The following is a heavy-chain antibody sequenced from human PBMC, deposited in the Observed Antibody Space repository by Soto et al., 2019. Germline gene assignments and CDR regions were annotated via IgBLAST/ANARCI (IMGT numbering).Heavy chain of an antibody. Sequence: GGSLRLSCAASGFTFSSYAMHWVRQAPGKGLEWVAVISYDGSNKYYADSVKGRFTISRDNSKNTLYLQMNSLRAEDTAVYYWASSRDGFDVWGQGTLVTVSS. J-gene: IGHJ5*02. CDR1: GFTFSSYA. CDR3: ASSRDGFDV. V-gene: IGHV3-30-3*01. CDR2: ISYDGSNK. D-gene: IGHD2-8*01.